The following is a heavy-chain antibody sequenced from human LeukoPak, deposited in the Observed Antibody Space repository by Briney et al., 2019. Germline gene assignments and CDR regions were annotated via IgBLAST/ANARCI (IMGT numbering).Heavy chain of an antibody. V-gene: IGHV3-7*03. J-gene: IGHJ6*02. Sequence: GGSLRLSCAASGFTFSGSWMSWVRQAPGRGPEWVANVNRDGSETYYLDSVKGRFTISKDNAKNSLYLQMNSLRAEDTALYHCARNNGMDVWGQGTTVIVSS. CDR1: GFTFSGSW. CDR3: ARNNGMDV. CDR2: VNRDGSET.